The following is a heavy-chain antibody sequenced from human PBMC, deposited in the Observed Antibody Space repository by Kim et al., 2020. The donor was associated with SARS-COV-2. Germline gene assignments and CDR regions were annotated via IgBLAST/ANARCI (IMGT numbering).Heavy chain of an antibody. CDR3: ARGATVDH. D-gene: IGHD1-26*01. J-gene: IGHJ5*02. Sequence: SVRGDFTISRDNAKSLLYLQMNSLTVEDTAIYYCARGATVDHWGQGTLVTVSS. V-gene: IGHV3-11*05.